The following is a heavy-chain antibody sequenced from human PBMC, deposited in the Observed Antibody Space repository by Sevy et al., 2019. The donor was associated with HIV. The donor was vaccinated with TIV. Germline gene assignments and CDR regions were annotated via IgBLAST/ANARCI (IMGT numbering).Heavy chain of an antibody. CDR2: IYSSGST. CDR1: GVSISSGNSF. D-gene: IGHD1-26*01. CDR3: ARSLSRGKYNFDS. J-gene: IGHJ4*02. V-gene: IGHV4-61*09. Sequence: SETLSLTCSVSGVSISSGNSFWTWIRQPAGKGLEWIGHIYSSGSTNYNSSLRSRVTISVHTSKNQFSLKLSSVTAADTAVYYCARSLSRGKYNFDSWGQRTLVTVSS.